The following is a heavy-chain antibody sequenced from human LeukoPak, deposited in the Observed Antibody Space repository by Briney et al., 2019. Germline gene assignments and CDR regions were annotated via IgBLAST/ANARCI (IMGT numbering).Heavy chain of an antibody. CDR2: INPSGGST. Sequence: EASVKVSCKASGYTFTSYAMNWVRQAPGQGLEWMGIINPSGGSTSYAQKFQGRVTMTRDMSTSTVYMELSSLRSEDTAVYYCARDSAIFGVVTRNDYFDYWGQGTLVTVSS. D-gene: IGHD3-3*01. J-gene: IGHJ4*02. V-gene: IGHV1-46*01. CDR3: ARDSAIFGVVTRNDYFDY. CDR1: GYTFTSYA.